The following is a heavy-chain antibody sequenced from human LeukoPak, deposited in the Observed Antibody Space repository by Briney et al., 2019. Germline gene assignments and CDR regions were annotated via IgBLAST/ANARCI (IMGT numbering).Heavy chain of an antibody. CDR2: INSEGSWT. CDR3: VSFYETY. V-gene: IGHV3-74*01. Sequence: SGGSLRLSCVASGNYWMHWVRQAPGKGLVWVSHINSEGSWTSYADSVKGRFTISKDNAKNTVYLQMNSLRAEDTAVYHCVSFYETYWGRGTLVTVSS. CDR1: GNYW. D-gene: IGHD2/OR15-2a*01. J-gene: IGHJ4*02.